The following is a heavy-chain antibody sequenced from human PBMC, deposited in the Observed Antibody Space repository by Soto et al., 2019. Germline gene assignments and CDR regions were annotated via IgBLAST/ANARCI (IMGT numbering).Heavy chain of an antibody. CDR2: ISIGAST. J-gene: IGHJ2*01. V-gene: IGHV3-23*01. D-gene: IGHD7-27*01. CDR3: AKDWGGAPDWYFDL. CDR1: GFSFSTSA. Sequence: EVQLLESGGDLVHPGGSLRLSCVASGFSFSTSAMHWLRQAPGKGLEWVSSISIGASTDYADSVRGRFTISRDVSQSTLYLQMHSLRAADTATYLCAKDWGGAPDWYFDLWGRGTLVSVSS.